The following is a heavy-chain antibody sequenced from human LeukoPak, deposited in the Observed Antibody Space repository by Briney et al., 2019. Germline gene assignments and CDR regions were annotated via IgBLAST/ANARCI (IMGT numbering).Heavy chain of an antibody. CDR1: GFTFSSYG. CDR3: AREGVFRAFDV. D-gene: IGHD3-16*01. CDR2: IKEDGSVK. Sequence: GGSLRLSCAASGFTFSSYGMHWVRQAPGKGLEWVANIKEDGSVKLYEDSVKGRFTISRDNVKNSILLQMSSLRAEDTAVYFCAREGVFRAFDVWGQGTVVSVS. V-gene: IGHV3-7*01. J-gene: IGHJ3*01.